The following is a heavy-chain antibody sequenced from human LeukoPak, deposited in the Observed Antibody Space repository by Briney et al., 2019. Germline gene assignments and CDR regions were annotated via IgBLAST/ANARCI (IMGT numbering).Heavy chain of an antibody. V-gene: IGHV1-58*02. D-gene: IGHD1-26*01. CDR2: IVVGSGNT. J-gene: IGHJ3*02. CDR1: GFTFTSSA. Sequence: ASVKVSCKASGFTFTSSAMQWVRQARGQRLEWIGWIVVGSGNTNYAQKFQERVTITRDMSTSTAYMELSSLRSEDTAVYYCAADRGGSYYDDAFDIWGQGTMVTVSS. CDR3: AADRGGSYYDDAFDI.